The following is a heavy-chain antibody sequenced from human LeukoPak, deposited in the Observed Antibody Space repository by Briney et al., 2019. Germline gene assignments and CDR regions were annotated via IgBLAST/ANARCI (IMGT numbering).Heavy chain of an antibody. CDR3: ARGSGYYDSSGYRP. CDR1: GGSISSGGYY. CDR2: IYYSGNT. Sequence: SETLSLTCTVSGGSISSGGYYWSWIRQHPGKGLEWIGYIYYSGNTYYNPSLKSRVTISVDTSKNQFSLKLSSVTAADTAVYYCARGSGYYDSSGYRPWGQGTLVTVSS. D-gene: IGHD3-22*01. J-gene: IGHJ5*02. V-gene: IGHV4-31*03.